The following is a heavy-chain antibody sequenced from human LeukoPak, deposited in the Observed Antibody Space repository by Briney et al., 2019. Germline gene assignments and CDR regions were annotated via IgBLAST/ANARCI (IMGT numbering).Heavy chain of an antibody. CDR2: ISHSGTT. Sequence: SETLSLTCGVSGGSIDITNYWSWVRQAPGKGLEWIGEISHSGTTNYNPSLRSRVAMSLDRANNQFSLSLTSVTAADTAVYYCTRESRPFCPFEYWGQGALVTVSS. CDR3: TRESRPFCPFEY. D-gene: IGHD2-2*01. V-gene: IGHV4-4*02. J-gene: IGHJ4*02. CDR1: GGSIDITNY.